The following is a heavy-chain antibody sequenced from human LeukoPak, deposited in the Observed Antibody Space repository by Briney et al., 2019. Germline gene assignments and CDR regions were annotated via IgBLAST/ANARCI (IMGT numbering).Heavy chain of an antibody. V-gene: IGHV4-59*01. CDR1: GGSISSYY. CDR3: AREKDSSGYYSFDY. D-gene: IGHD3-22*01. Sequence: PSETLSLTCTVSGGSISSYYWSWIRQPPGKGLEWIGYIYYSGSTNYNPSLKSRVTISVDTSKNQFSLKLRSVTAADTAVYYCAREKDSSGYYSFDYWGQGTLVTVSS. J-gene: IGHJ4*02. CDR2: IYYSGST.